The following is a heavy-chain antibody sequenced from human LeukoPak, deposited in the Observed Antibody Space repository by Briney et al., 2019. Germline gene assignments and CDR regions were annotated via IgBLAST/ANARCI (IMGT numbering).Heavy chain of an antibody. Sequence: PGGSLRLSCAASGFTFGSYAMSWVRQAPGKGLEWVSGTSGSGTSTYYTDSVKGRFTISRDNSKNTLYLQMISLRVEDTAVYYCAKDQAGLREFDSWGQGTLVTVSS. CDR1: GFTFGSYA. J-gene: IGHJ4*02. CDR3: AKDQAGLREFDS. CDR2: TSGSGTST. D-gene: IGHD5-24*01. V-gene: IGHV3-23*01.